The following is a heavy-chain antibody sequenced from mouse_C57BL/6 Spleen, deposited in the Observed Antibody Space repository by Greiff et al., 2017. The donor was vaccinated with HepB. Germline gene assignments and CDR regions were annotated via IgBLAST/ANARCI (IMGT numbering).Heavy chain of an antibody. CDR2: IDPENGDT. CDR1: GFNIKDDY. CDR3: TRPLLDSSGYEGGAMDY. V-gene: IGHV14-4*01. J-gene: IGHJ4*01. D-gene: IGHD3-2*02. Sequence: EVQLQQSGAELVRPGASVKLSCTASGFNIKDDYMHWVKQRPEQGLEWIGWIDPENGDTEYASKFQGKATITADTSSNTAYLQLSSLTSEDTAVYYCTRPLLDSSGYEGGAMDYWGQGTSVPVSS.